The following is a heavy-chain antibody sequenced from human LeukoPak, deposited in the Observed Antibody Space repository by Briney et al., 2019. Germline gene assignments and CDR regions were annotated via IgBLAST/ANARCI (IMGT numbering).Heavy chain of an antibody. Sequence: GGSLRLSCAASGFTFSDYYMSWIRQAPGKGLEWVSYISSSGSTIYYADSVKGRFTISGDNAKNSLYLQMNSLRAEDTAVYYCARDYYGSYYYYYYMDVWGKGTTVTVSS. CDR3: ARDYYGSYYYYYYMDV. CDR2: ISSSGSTI. D-gene: IGHD3-10*01. CDR1: GFTFSDYY. J-gene: IGHJ6*03. V-gene: IGHV3-11*04.